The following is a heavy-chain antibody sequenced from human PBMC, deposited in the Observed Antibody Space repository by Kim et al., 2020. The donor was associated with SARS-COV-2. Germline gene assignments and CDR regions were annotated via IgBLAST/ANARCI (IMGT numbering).Heavy chain of an antibody. V-gene: IGHV3-9*01. CDR2: ISWNSGSI. CDR3: AKDLTLRAGVGIAGAFDY. CDR1: GFTFDDYA. D-gene: IGHD6-13*01. Sequence: GGSLRLSCAASGFTFDDYAMHWVRQAPGKGLEWVSGISWNSGSIGYADSVKGRFTISRDNAKNSLYLQMNSLRAEDTALYYCAKDLTLRAGVGIAGAFDYWGQGTLVTVSS. J-gene: IGHJ4*02.